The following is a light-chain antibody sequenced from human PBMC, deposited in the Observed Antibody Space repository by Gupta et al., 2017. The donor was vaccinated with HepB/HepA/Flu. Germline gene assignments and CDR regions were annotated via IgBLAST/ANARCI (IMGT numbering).Light chain of an antibody. CDR1: QSLVSSDGNTF. Sequence: DVVLTQSPLSLPVTLGQPASISCRSSQSLVSSDGNTFLHWFQQRPGQSPRRLLYQVSKRDSGVPERFSGSGSGTDFTLRISRVEAEDVAIYYFVQGTHWPTFGGGTKVEIK. CDR2: QVS. V-gene: IGKV2-30*01. J-gene: IGKJ4*01. CDR3: VQGTHWPT.